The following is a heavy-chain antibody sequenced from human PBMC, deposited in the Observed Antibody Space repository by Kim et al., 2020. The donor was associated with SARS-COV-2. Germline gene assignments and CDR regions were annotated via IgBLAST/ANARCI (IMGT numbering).Heavy chain of an antibody. J-gene: IGHJ4*01. Sequence: GGSLRLSCAASGFTFSSYAMHWVRQAPGKGLEWVAVISYDGSNKYYADSVKGRFTISRDNSKNTLYLQMNSLRAEDTAVYYCARDSQWLGRSPEYYFDYWGHGTPVTVSS. V-gene: IGHV3-30*04. CDR1: GFTFSSYA. D-gene: IGHD6-19*01. CDR2: ISYDGSNK. CDR3: ARDSQWLGRSPEYYFDY.